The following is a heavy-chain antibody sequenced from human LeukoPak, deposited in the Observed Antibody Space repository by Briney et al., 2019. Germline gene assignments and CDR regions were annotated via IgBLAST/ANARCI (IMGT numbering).Heavy chain of an antibody. D-gene: IGHD6-13*01. CDR3: AGAAAGPNWFGP. Sequence: ASVKVSCKASGYTFTSYYMHWVRQAPGQGLEWMGIINPSGGSTSYAQKFQGRVTMTRDTSTSTVYMELSSLRSEDTAVYYCAGAAAGPNWFGPWGQGTLVTVSS. V-gene: IGHV1-46*01. J-gene: IGHJ5*02. CDR1: GYTFTSYY. CDR2: INPSGGST.